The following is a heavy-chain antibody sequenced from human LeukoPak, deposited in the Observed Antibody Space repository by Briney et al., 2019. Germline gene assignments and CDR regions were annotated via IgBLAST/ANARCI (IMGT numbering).Heavy chain of an antibody. CDR2: INPNSGGT. CDR1: GYTFTGYY. V-gene: IGHV1-2*02. CDR3: ARGARYYDFWSGYYTGLRNWFDP. D-gene: IGHD3-3*01. J-gene: IGHJ5*02. Sequence: ASVKVSCKASGYTFTGYYMHWVRQAPGQGLEWMGWINPNSGGTNYAQKFQGRVTMTRDTSISTAYMELSRLRSDDTAVYYCARGARYYDFWSGYYTGLRNWFDPWGQGTLVTVSS.